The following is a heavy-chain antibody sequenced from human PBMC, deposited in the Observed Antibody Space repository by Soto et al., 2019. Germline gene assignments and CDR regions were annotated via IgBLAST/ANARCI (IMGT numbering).Heavy chain of an antibody. CDR2: ISAYNGNT. Sequence: QVQLVQSGAEVKKPGASVKVSCKASGYTFTSYGISWVRQAPGQGLEWMGWISAYNGNTNYAQKLQGRVTMTTDTSTSTAYMELRSLRSDDTAVYYCAGVRTFDTVTGYYYFDYLGQGTLVTVSS. D-gene: IGHD4-17*01. CDR1: GYTFTSYG. V-gene: IGHV1-18*01. J-gene: IGHJ4*02. CDR3: AGVRTFDTVTGYYYFDY.